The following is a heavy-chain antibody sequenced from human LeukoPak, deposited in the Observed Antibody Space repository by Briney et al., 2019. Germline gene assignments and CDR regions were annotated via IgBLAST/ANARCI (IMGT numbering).Heavy chain of an antibody. D-gene: IGHD4-23*01. CDR2: IIPIFGTA. J-gene: IGHJ3*02. Sequence: ASVKVSCKASGGTFSSYAISWVRQAPGQGLEWMGGIIPIFGTANYAQKFQGRVTMTRDTSTSTVYMELSSLRSEDTAVYYCARARGTTVVTSDAFDIWGQGTMVTVSS. V-gene: IGHV1-69*05. CDR3: ARARGTTVVTSDAFDI. CDR1: GGTFSSYA.